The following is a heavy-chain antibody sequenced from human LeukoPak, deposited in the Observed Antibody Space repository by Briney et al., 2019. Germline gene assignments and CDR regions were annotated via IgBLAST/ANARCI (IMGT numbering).Heavy chain of an antibody. CDR3: ATVEITIFGVATTGSFDY. Sequence: ASVKVSCKVSGYTLTELSMHWVRQAPGKGLEWMGGFDPEDGETIYAQKFQGRVTMTEDTSTDTAYMELSSLRSEDTAVYYCATVEITIFGVATTGSFDYWGQGTLVTVSS. J-gene: IGHJ4*02. CDR1: GYTLTELS. D-gene: IGHD3-3*01. V-gene: IGHV1-24*01. CDR2: FDPEDGET.